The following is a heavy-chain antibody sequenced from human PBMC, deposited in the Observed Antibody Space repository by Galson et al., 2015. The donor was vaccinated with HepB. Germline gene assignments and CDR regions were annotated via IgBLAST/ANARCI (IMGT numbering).Heavy chain of an antibody. CDR1: GFTFSSYA. Sequence: SLRLSCAASGFTFSSYAMHWVRQAPGKGLEWVANIKQDGSEKYSVDSVKGRFTISRDNAKNSLYLQMNSLRADDTAMYYCTRGPRVVVAATFYWYFDLWGRGTLVTVSS. D-gene: IGHD2-15*01. V-gene: IGHV3-7*01. CDR3: TRGPRVVVAATFYWYFDL. CDR2: IKQDGSEK. J-gene: IGHJ2*01.